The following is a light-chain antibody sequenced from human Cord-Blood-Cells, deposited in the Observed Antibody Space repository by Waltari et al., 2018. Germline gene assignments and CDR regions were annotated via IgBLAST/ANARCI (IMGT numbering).Light chain of an antibody. CDR2: DDS. CDR1: NIGSKS. CDR3: QVWDSSSDHYV. Sequence: SYVLTQPPSVSVAPGKTARIPCGGNNIGSKSVPWDQQKPGQAPVLVVYDDSDRPSGIPERFSGSNSGNTATLTISRVEAGDEADYYCQVWDSSSDHYVFGTGTKVTVL. V-gene: IGLV3-21*03. J-gene: IGLJ1*01.